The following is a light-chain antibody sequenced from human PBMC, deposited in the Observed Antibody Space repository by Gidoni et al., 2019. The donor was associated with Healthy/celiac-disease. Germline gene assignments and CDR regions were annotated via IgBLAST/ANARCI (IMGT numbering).Light chain of an antibody. CDR1: SSDVGGYNY. J-gene: IGLJ2*01. CDR2: DVS. CDR3: CSYAGSYKVV. Sequence: QSALTQPRSVPGSPGQSVTISCTGTSSDVGGYNYVSWYQQHPGKAPKLMIYDVSKRPSGVPDRFSGSKSGNTASLTISGLQAEDEADYYCCSYAGSYKVVFGGGTKLXV. V-gene: IGLV2-11*01.